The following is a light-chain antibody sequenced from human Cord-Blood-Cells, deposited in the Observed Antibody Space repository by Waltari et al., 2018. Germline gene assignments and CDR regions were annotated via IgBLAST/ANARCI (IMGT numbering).Light chain of an antibody. J-gene: IGKJ2*01. CDR1: QSISSY. Sequence: DIQMTQSPSSLSASVGDRVTLTCRASQSISSYLNWYPQKQGKAPKLLIYAASSLQSGVPSRFSGSGAGTDFTLTISSLQPEDFATYYCQQSYSTPYTFGQGTKLEIK. CDR2: AAS. CDR3: QQSYSTPYT. V-gene: IGKV1-39*01.